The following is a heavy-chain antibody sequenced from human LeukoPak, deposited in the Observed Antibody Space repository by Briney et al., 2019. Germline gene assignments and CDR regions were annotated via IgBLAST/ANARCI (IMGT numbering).Heavy chain of an antibody. D-gene: IGHD2-2*01. CDR2: IYLGGST. Sequence: GGSLRLSCVASEFTVSNYFMSWVRQAPGKALEWVSFIYLGGSTFYADSVKGRFTISRDNSNNALYLQMNSLRPEDTAVYYCAREGGSGYCSTTSCSLDVWGKGTTVTVSS. V-gene: IGHV3-66*02. CDR3: AREGGSGYCSTTSCSLDV. CDR1: EFTVSNYF. J-gene: IGHJ6*03.